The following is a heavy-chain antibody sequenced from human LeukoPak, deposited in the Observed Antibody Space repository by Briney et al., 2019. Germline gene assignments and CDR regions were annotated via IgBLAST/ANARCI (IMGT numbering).Heavy chain of an antibody. CDR2: ISSSSSTI. Sequence: GGSLRLSCAASGFTFSRYSMNWVRQAPGKGLEWVSYISSSSSTIYYADSVKGRFTISRDNSKNTLYLQMNSLRAEDTAVYYCAKGEGGTMVRGVIAPDYWGQGTLVTVSS. CDR1: GFTFSRYS. D-gene: IGHD3-10*01. V-gene: IGHV3-48*01. CDR3: AKGEGGTMVRGVIAPDY. J-gene: IGHJ4*02.